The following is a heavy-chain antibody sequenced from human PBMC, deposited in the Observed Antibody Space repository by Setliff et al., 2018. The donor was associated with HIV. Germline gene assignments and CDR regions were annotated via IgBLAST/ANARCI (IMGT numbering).Heavy chain of an antibody. CDR2: IYTSGST. D-gene: IGHD3-22*01. CDR1: GGSISSYY. CDR3: ARGLSFYDPGGFDY. J-gene: IGHJ4*02. Sequence: PSETLSLTCTVSGGSISSYYWSWIRQPPGKGLEWIGYIYTSGSTNYNPSLKSRVTITVDTYTNQFSLKLSSVTAADTAVYYCARGLSFYDPGGFDYWGQGTLVTVSS. V-gene: IGHV4-4*09.